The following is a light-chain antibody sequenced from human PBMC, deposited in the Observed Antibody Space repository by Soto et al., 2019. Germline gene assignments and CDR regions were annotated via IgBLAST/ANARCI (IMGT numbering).Light chain of an antibody. CDR2: DAS. CDR1: QGVSNY. Sequence: MVLTQSPATQSLYPGERANLSCRASQGVSNYLAWYQQTPGQAPRLLIYDASIRATGIPARFSDSGSGPDCLRAISSRESEDSKVYFCHQRGDWPWTFGQGPKVEIK. J-gene: IGKJ1*01. V-gene: IGKV3-11*01. CDR3: HQRGDWPWT.